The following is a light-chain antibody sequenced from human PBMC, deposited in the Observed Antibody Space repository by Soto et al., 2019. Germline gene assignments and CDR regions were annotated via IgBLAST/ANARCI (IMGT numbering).Light chain of an antibody. CDR2: GTS. CDR1: QSVSAN. CDR3: PQYYFWPT. J-gene: IGKJ1*01. Sequence: ILMTQSPATLSVSPGERATLSCRASQSVSANLAWYQQKPGQSPRLLIYGTSTRATGVPARLSDGGSGTEFTLTLYSRHSRYFAVYLCPQYYFWPTFGQGTKVDIK. V-gene: IGKV3-15*01.